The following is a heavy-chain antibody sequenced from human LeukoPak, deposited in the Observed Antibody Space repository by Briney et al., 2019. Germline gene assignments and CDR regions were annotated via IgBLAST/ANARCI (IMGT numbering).Heavy chain of an antibody. CDR3: PRELNPRGFDY. Sequence: ASVKVSCKASGYTFTSYYMHWVRQAPGQGLEWMGIINPSGGSTSYAQKFRGRVTMTRDTSTSTVYMELSSLRSEDTAVYYCPRELNPRGFDYWGQGTLVTVSS. V-gene: IGHV1-46*01. D-gene: IGHD3-10*01. J-gene: IGHJ4*02. CDR1: GYTFTSYY. CDR2: INPSGGST.